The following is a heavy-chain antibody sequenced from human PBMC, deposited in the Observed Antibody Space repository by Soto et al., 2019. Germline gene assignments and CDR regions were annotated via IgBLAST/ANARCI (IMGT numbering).Heavy chain of an antibody. V-gene: IGHV4-59*01. J-gene: IGHJ4*02. D-gene: IGHD1-7*01. Sequence: SETLSLTCTVSGGSISSYYWSWIRQPPGKGLEWIGYIYYSGSTNYNPSLKSRVTISVDTSKNQFSLKLSSVTAADTAVYYCARDAPEYNWNYYFDYWGQGTLVTVSS. CDR2: IYYSGST. CDR1: GGSISSYY. CDR3: ARDAPEYNWNYYFDY.